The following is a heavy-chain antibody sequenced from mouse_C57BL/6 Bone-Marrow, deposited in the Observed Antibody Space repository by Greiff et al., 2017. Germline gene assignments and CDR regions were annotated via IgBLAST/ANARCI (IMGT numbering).Heavy chain of an antibody. Sequence: EVMLVESGEGLVKPGGSLKISCAASGFTFSSYAMSWVRQTPEKRLEWVAYISRGGGYIYYADTVKGRFTISRDNARNTLYLQMSSLKSDDTAMYSGTRETAQARFLYGKDYWGQGTSVTVSS. CDR1: GFTFSSYA. CDR3: TRETAQARFLYGKDY. CDR2: ISRGGGYI. J-gene: IGHJ4*01. D-gene: IGHD3-2*02. V-gene: IGHV5-9-1*02.